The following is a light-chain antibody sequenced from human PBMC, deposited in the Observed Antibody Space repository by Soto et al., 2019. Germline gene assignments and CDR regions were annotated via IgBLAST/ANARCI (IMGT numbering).Light chain of an antibody. CDR2: GAS. CDR1: QSVRSD. J-gene: IGKJ1*01. Sequence: EIVMTQSPATLSVSPGERATLSCRASQSVRSDLAWYQQKPGQAPRLLIYGASTRATGIPARFSGRGSGTEFTLTISSLQSEDFAVYYCQHYNNWPRTFGQGTKVEIK. CDR3: QHYNNWPRT. V-gene: IGKV3-15*01.